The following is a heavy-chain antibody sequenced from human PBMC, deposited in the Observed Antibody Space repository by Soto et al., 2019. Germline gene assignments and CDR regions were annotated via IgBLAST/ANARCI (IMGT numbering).Heavy chain of an antibody. V-gene: IGHV3-30-3*02. Sequence: PGGSLRLSCVASGFTFSSYALHWVRQAPGKGLEWVALISNDGMNTFYADSVKGRMTVSRDKAEKTMYLQMNSLTAEDTAVYYCAKGLRFMELCGQGTVVTLSS. CDR3: AKGLRFMEL. CDR1: GFTFSSYA. D-gene: IGHD1-7*01. CDR2: ISNDGMNT. J-gene: IGHJ1*01.